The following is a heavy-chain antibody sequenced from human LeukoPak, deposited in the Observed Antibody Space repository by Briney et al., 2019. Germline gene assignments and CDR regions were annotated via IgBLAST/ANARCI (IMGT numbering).Heavy chain of an antibody. CDR3: ARMSGSYYSYYFDY. V-gene: IGHV4-39*07. J-gene: IGHJ4*02. Sequence: PSETLSLTCTVSGGSVSRSPYYWGWIRQPPGKGLEWIGNIYYSGSTYYNPSLKSRVTISVDTSKNQFSLKVTSVTAADTAVYYCARMSGSYYSYYFDYWGQGTLVTVSS. D-gene: IGHD1-26*01. CDR2: IYYSGST. CDR1: GGSVSRSPYY.